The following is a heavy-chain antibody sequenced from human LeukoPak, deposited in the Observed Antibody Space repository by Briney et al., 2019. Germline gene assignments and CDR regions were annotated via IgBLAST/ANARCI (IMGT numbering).Heavy chain of an antibody. Sequence: SETLSLTCTFSGYSITSGYYWGWIRQSPGKGLEWIASVYHSGNTYYNPSLQSRVTMPVDTSKNQFSLKLSSVTAADTAVYYCARDGGSGPFDYWGQGALVTVSS. CDR1: GYSITSGYY. J-gene: IGHJ4*02. CDR2: VYHSGNT. D-gene: IGHD6-19*01. CDR3: ARDGGSGPFDY. V-gene: IGHV4-38-2*02.